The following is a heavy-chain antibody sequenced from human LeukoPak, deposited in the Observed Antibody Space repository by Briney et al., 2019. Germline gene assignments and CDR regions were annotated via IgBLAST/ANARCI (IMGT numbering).Heavy chain of an antibody. J-gene: IGHJ4*02. Sequence: PGGSLRLSCAASGFTFSSYAMHWVRQAPGKGLEWVAVISYDGSNKYYADSVKGRFTISRDNSKNTLYLQMNSLRAEDTAVYYCARGKGSHNYFDYWGQGTLVTVSS. V-gene: IGHV3-30-3*01. CDR3: ARGKGSHNYFDY. CDR1: GFTFSSYA. D-gene: IGHD3-10*01. CDR2: ISYDGSNK.